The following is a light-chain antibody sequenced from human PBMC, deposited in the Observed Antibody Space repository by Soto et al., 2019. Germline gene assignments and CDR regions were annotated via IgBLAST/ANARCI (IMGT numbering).Light chain of an antibody. Sequence: EIVMTQSPATLSVSPGERATLSCRASQSVSSNLAWYQQKPGQAPWLLIYGASTRATGIPARFSGSGSGTEFTLTISSLQSEDFAVYYCQQYNNWPPCTFGQGNKLEIK. J-gene: IGKJ2*02. CDR3: QQYNNWPPCT. V-gene: IGKV3-15*01. CDR1: QSVSSN. CDR2: GAS.